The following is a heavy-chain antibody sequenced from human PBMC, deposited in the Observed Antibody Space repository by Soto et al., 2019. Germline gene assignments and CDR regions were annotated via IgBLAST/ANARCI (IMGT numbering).Heavy chain of an antibody. CDR3: AKQRITILGVAQDAFDI. D-gene: IGHD3-3*01. Sequence: PGESLKISCKGSGYSFTSYLISWVRQMPVKGLEWMGRIDPSDSYTNYSPSFQGHVTISADKSISTAYLQWSSLKASDTAMYYCAKQRITILGVAQDAFDIWGQGTMVAVSS. V-gene: IGHV5-10-1*01. CDR2: IDPSDSYT. CDR1: GYSFTSYL. J-gene: IGHJ3*02.